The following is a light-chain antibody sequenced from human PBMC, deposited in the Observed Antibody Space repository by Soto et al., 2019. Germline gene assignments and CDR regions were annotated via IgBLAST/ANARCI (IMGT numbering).Light chain of an antibody. V-gene: IGKV3-20*01. J-gene: IGKJ1*01. CDR3: QQYGSSRWT. Sequence: EIVLTQSPGTLSLTPGERATLSCRASQSVSSAYLAWYQQKPGQAPRLLIYDASSRATGIPDRFSGSGSGTDFTLTISRLEPADFALYYCQQYGSSRWTFGQGTKVDIK. CDR2: DAS. CDR1: QSVSSAY.